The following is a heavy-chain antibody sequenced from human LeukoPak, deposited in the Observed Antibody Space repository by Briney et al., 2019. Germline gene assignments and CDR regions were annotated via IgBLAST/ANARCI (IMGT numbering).Heavy chain of an antibody. D-gene: IGHD3-3*01. V-gene: IGHV4-59*08. CDR1: GGSISSYY. CDR2: IYYSGST. CDR3: ARHSHYDFWSGYTGSGWYFDY. J-gene: IGHJ4*02. Sequence: SETLSLTCTVSGGSISSYYWSWIRQPPGKGLEWIGYIYYSGSTNYNPSLKSQVTISVDTSKNQFSLKLSSVTAADTAVYYCARHSHYDFWSGYTGSGWYFDYWGQGTLVTVSS.